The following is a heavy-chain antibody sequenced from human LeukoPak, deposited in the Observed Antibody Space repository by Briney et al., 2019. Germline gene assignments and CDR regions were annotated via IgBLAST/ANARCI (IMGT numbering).Heavy chain of an antibody. V-gene: IGHV3-23*01. Sequence: PGGSLRLSCAASGFTFSSYAMSWVRQAPGKGLEWVSAISGSGGSTYYADSVKGRFTISRDNSKNTLFVQMNSLRAEDTAVYYCASYNYDSSGYYNYWGQGTLVTVSS. CDR1: GFTFSSYA. D-gene: IGHD3-22*01. CDR2: ISGSGGST. J-gene: IGHJ4*02. CDR3: ASYNYDSSGYYNY.